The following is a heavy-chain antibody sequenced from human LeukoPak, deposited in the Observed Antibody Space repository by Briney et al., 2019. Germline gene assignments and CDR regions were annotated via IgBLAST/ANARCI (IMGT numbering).Heavy chain of an antibody. V-gene: IGHV3-21*01. CDR2: ISSSSYI. CDR3: ARALDYDYVWGSYRPDAFDI. D-gene: IGHD3-16*02. CDR1: GFIFNSHW. Sequence: PGGSLRLSCAASGFIFNSHWINWVRQAPGKGLEWVSSISSSSYIYYADSVKGRFTISRDNAKNSLYLQMNSLRAEDTAVYYCARALDYDYVWGSYRPDAFDIWGQGTMVTVSS. J-gene: IGHJ3*02.